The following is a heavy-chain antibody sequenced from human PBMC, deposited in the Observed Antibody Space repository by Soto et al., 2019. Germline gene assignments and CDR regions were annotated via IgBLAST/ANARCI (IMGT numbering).Heavy chain of an antibody. J-gene: IGHJ4*02. CDR3: AKEEYCYDSSGYLY. V-gene: IGHV3-30*18. Sequence: QVQLVESGGGVVQPGRSLRLSCAASGFTFSSYGMHWVRQAPGKGLEWVAVISYDGSNKYYADSVKGRFTISRDNSKNTLYLQMNSLRAEDTAVYYCAKEEYCYDSSGYLYWGQGTLVTVSS. CDR2: ISYDGSNK. D-gene: IGHD3-22*01. CDR1: GFTFSSYG.